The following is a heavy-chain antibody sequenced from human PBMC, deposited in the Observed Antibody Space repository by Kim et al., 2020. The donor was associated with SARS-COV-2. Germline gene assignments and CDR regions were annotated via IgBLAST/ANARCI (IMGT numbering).Heavy chain of an antibody. CDR2: INAGNGNA. CDR3: ASRNRVGSTVPYGMDV. CDR1: GYTFTNYA. Sequence: ASVKVSCKASGYTFTNYAMHWVRQAPGQRLEWMGGINAGNGNAKYSQKFQGRVTITRDTSASTAYMELSSLRSEDTAVYYCASRNRVGSTVPYGMDVWGQGTTVTVSS. J-gene: IGHJ6*02. V-gene: IGHV1-3*01. D-gene: IGHD5-12*01.